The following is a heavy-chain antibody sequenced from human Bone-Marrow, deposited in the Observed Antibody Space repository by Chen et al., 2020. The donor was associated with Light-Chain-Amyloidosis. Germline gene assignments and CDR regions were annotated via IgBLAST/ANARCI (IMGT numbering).Heavy chain of an antibody. J-gene: IGHJ4*02. CDR3: ARRRDGYNFDY. CDR2: NYPDASDA. D-gene: IGHD5-12*01. Sequence: VNYPDASDARYSPSFEGQVTISADKSITTAYLQWRSLKASDTAMYYCARRRDGYNFDYWGQGTLVTVSS. V-gene: IGHV5-51*01.